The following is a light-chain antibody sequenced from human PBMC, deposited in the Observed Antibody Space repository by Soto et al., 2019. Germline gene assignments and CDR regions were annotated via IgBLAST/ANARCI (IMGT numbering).Light chain of an antibody. V-gene: IGKV3-20*01. CDR3: QQYGSTPLT. CDR2: GAS. Sequence: EIVLTQSPGTLSLSPGERATLSCRASQSVSSSYLAWYQQKPGQAPRLLIYGASSRATGIPDRFSGSGSGTDFTLTISRLDPEDFAVYFCQQYGSTPLTFGGGPKVEIK. J-gene: IGKJ4*01. CDR1: QSVSSSY.